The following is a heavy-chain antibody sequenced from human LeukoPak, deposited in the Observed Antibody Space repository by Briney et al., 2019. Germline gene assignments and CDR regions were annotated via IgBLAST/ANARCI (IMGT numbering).Heavy chain of an antibody. J-gene: IGHJ4*02. CDR3: AKKRATGTYPGRFAN. CDR2: LSGSGKYT. D-gene: IGHD3-10*01. CDR1: GFTFSSHV. V-gene: IGHV3-23*01. Sequence: PGGSLRLSCAASGFTFSSHVMSWVRHAPERGLEWVSSLSGSGKYTFYADSVKGRFTISRDNSRNELFLQMNSLTSEDTAEYYCAKKRATGTYPGRFANWGLGILATVSS.